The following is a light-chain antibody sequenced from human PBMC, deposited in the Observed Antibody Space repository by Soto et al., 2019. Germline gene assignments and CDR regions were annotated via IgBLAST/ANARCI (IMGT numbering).Light chain of an antibody. J-gene: IGKJ1*01. CDR3: QQANIFPWT. Sequence: DIQMTQSPSSVSASVGDRVTITCRASQDISGWLAWFQQKPGKAPNLLIYAASILQSGVPSRFSGSGSGTDFTLTITYLQPEDFATYYCQQANIFPWTFGQGTKVEL. V-gene: IGKV1D-12*01. CDR2: AAS. CDR1: QDISGW.